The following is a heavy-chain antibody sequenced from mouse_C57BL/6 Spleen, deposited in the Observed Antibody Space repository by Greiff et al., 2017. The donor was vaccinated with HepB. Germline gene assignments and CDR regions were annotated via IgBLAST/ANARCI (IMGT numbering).Heavy chain of an antibody. J-gene: IGHJ4*01. Sequence: EVQLQQSGAELVRPGASVKLSCTASGFNIKDDYMHWVKQRPEQGLEWIGWIDPENGDTEYASKFQGKATITADTSSNTAYLQLSSLTSEDNAVYYCTVRTSYAMDYWGQGTSVTVAS. CDR1: GFNIKDDY. CDR3: TVRTSYAMDY. CDR2: IDPENGDT. V-gene: IGHV14-4*01.